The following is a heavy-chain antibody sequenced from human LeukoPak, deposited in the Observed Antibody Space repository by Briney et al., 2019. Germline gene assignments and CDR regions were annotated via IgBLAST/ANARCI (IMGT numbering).Heavy chain of an antibody. CDR3: ARRWSGWGFPLGAYFDY. CDR1: GYSISSGYY. J-gene: IGHJ4*02. V-gene: IGHV4-38-2*01. Sequence: SVTLSLTCAVSGYSISSGYYWGWIRQPPGKGLEWIGSIYHSGSTYYNPSLKSRVTISVDTSKNQFSLKLSSVTAADTAVYYCARRWSGWGFPLGAYFDYWGQGTLVTVSS. CDR2: IYHSGST. D-gene: IGHD6-19*01.